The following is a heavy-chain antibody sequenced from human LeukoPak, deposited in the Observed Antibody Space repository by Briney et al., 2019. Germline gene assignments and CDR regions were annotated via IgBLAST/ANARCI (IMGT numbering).Heavy chain of an antibody. V-gene: IGHV3-7*03. CDR3: ARGHWGLDP. CDR1: GLTFKNSW. J-gene: IGHJ5*02. D-gene: IGHD7-27*01. Sequence: GGSLRLSCAVFGLTFKNSWMAWVRQAPGKGLEWVATLNQDGGEKYYVDSVKGRFTISRDNAKNSLYLQMNSLRADDTAVYYCARGHWGLDPWGQGTLVIVSS. CDR2: LNQDGGEK.